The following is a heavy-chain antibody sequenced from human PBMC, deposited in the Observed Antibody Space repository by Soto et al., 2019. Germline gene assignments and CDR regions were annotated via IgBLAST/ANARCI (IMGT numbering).Heavy chain of an antibody. D-gene: IGHD1-7*01. J-gene: IGHJ6*03. CDR2: IYYSGST. CDR3: ARGWNYAYYYYYYMDV. V-gene: IGHV4-59*01. CDR1: GGSISSYY. Sequence: SETLSLTCTVSGGSISSYYWSWIRQPPGKGLEWIGYIYYSGSTNYNPSLKSRVTISVDTSKNQFSLKLSSVTAADTAVYYCARGWNYAYYYYYYMDVWGKGTTVTVSS.